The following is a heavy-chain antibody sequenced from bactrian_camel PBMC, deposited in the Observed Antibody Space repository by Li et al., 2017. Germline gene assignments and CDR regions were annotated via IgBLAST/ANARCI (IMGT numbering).Heavy chain of an antibody. CDR1: GSASSRYC. CDR3: VAGAYCAYCQGGWCAVYHD. Sequence: DVQLVESGGGSVQAGRSLRLSCVASGSASSRYCMAWFRQVSGKEREGVAAIPTFGQPTYADFVKGRFTISKDRFNNNLYLQMNSLEPGDTSRYYCVAGAYCAYCQGGWCAVYHDWGKGTQVTVS. D-gene: IGHD6*01. CDR2: IPTFGQP. J-gene: IGHJ4*01. V-gene: IGHV3S67*01.